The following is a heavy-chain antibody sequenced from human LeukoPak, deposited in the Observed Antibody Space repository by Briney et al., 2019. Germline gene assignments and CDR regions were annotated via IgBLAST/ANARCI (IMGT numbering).Heavy chain of an antibody. D-gene: IGHD3-3*01. V-gene: IGHV3-23*01. CDR2: ISDRGKT. CDR3: AKLPTIFGVADSFDI. Sequence: PGGSLRLSCEASGITFSSYDMSWVRQAPGKGLEWISAISDRGKTDYADPVKGRFTISRDNSKNTLYLQLSSLRAEDTAMYYCAKLPTIFGVADSFDIWGQGTFVTVSS. J-gene: IGHJ3*02. CDR1: GITFSSYD.